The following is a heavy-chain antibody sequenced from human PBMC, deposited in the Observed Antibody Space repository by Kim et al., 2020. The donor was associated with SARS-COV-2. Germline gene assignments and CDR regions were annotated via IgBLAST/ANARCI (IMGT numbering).Heavy chain of an antibody. CDR2: ISYDGSNK. V-gene: IGHV3-30*18. Sequence: GGSLRLSCAASGFTFSSYGMHWVRQAPGKGLEWVAVISYDGSNKYYADSVKGRFTISRDNSKNTLYLQMNSLRAEDTAVYYCAKDLHYYYDSSGPPITYYYYGMDVWGQGTTVTVSS. D-gene: IGHD3-22*01. CDR3: AKDLHYYYDSSGPPITYYYYGMDV. J-gene: IGHJ6*02. CDR1: GFTFSSYG.